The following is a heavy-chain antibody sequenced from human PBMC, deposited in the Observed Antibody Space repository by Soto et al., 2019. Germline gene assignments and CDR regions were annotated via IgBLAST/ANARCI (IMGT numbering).Heavy chain of an antibody. D-gene: IGHD6-13*01. CDR2: THYTGST. J-gene: IGHJ3*02. CDR1: GASISNYY. V-gene: IGHV4-59*01. CDR3: ARVNQIAPKRNAFDI. Sequence: SETLSLTCSVSGASISNYYWTWIRQPPGKGLEWIGYTHYTGSTSYSPSLKSRLTISVDTSKNQFFLRLTSVTAEETAVYYCARVNQIAPKRNAFDIWGQGTMVTVS.